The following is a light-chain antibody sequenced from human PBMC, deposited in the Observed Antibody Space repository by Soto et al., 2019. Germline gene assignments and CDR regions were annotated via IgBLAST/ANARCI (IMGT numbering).Light chain of an antibody. CDR1: QSVSSN. V-gene: IGKV3-15*01. J-gene: IGKJ1*01. CDR2: GAS. Sequence: EIIMTQSPATLSVSPGERATLSCRASQSVSSNLAWYRQKPGQAPRLLIYGASTRATGLPARFSGSGSGTEFTLTISSLQSEDFALYYCQQYNDWPLTFGQGTKVEIK. CDR3: QQYNDWPLT.